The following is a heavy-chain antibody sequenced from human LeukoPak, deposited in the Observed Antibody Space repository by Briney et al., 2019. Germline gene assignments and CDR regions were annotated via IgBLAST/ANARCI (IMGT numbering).Heavy chain of an antibody. D-gene: IGHD6-13*01. J-gene: IGHJ4*02. V-gene: IGHV3-30*03. CDR2: ISYDGTNK. CDR1: GFTFSSYG. CDR3: ARQYSSSWYFDY. Sequence: PGGSLRLSCAASGFTFSSYGMHWVRQAPGKGLGGVAIISYDGTNKYYADSVKGRFTISRDNSKNTLYLQMNSLRSEDTAVYYCARQYSSSWYFDYWGQGTLVTVSS.